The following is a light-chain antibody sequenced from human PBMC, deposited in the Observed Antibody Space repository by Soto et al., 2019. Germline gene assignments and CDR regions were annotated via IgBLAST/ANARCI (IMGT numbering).Light chain of an antibody. CDR3: GTWDRTDYV. Sequence: QSVLTQPPSASGSPGQSVTISCTGTSSDIGGNNYVSWYQQHPGTAPKLLIYENNKRPSGIPDRFSGSKSGTSATLGITGLQTGDEADYYCGTWDRTDYVFGTGTKVTVL. CDR1: SSDIGGNNY. V-gene: IGLV1-51*02. CDR2: ENN. J-gene: IGLJ1*01.